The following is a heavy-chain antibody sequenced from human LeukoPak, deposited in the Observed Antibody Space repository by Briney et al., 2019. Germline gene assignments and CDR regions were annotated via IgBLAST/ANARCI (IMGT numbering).Heavy chain of an antibody. CDR1: GGTFSIYA. CDR2: FDPEDGET. D-gene: IGHD2-21*01. Sequence: GASVKVSCKASGGTFSIYAISWVRQAPGKGLEWMGGFDPEDGETIYAQKFQGRVTMTEDTSTDTAYMELSSLRSEDTAVYYCATDLVRWGQGTLVTVSS. V-gene: IGHV1-24*01. CDR3: ATDLVR. J-gene: IGHJ4*02.